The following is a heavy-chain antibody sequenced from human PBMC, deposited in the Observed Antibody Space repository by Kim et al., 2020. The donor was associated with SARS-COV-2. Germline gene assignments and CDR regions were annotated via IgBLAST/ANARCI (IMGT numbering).Heavy chain of an antibody. J-gene: IGHJ4*01. V-gene: IGHV3-48*03. CDR3: ARSLTTRYRYFDY. CDR1: GFTFSSYE. Sequence: GGSLRLSCAGSGFTFSSYEMNWVRQTPGKGLEWVSYLSTSGSTIYYADSVKGRFTVSRDNAKNSLYLFMHSLRAEDTALYYCARSLTTRYRYFDYWGHGTLVTLSS. CDR2: LSTSGSTI. D-gene: IGHD1-1*01.